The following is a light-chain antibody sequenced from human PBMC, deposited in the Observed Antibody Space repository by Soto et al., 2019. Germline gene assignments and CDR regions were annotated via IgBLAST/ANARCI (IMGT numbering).Light chain of an antibody. Sequence: QSALNQPASVSGSPGQSITISCTGTSSDVGSYNLVSWYQQHPGKAPKLMIYEGSKRPSGVSNRFSGSKSGNTASLTISGLQAEDEADYYCCSYAGRSTYVFGTGTKVTVL. CDR3: CSYAGRSTYV. J-gene: IGLJ1*01. V-gene: IGLV2-23*01. CDR1: SSDVGSYNL. CDR2: EGS.